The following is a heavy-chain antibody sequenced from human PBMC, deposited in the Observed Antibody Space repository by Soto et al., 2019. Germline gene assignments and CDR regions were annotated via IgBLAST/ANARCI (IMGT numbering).Heavy chain of an antibody. V-gene: IGHV4-34*01. CDR3: ARGHASPFDY. J-gene: IGHJ4*02. CDR1: GGSFIGYY. Sequence: SETLSLTCAVYGGSFIGYYWSWIRQPPGKGLEWIGEINHSGSTNYNPSLKSRVTISVDTSKNQFSLKLSSVTAADTAVYYCARGHASPFDYWGQGTLVSVSS. CDR2: INHSGST.